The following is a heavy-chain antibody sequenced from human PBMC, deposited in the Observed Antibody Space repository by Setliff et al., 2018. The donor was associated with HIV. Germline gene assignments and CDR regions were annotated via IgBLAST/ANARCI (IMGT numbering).Heavy chain of an antibody. CDR3: AKDRVSGWNNWFDP. CDR2: INPSDGFT. CDR1: GYTFTSYY. Sequence: GASVKVSCKASGYTFTSYYLHWVRQAPGQGLEWLGVINPSDGFTTRAQKFQGRLTMTRDTSTSTVHMDLSSLRSEDTAIYYCAKDRVSGWNNWFDPWGQGTQVTVSS. V-gene: IGHV1-46*01. J-gene: IGHJ5*02. D-gene: IGHD6-19*01.